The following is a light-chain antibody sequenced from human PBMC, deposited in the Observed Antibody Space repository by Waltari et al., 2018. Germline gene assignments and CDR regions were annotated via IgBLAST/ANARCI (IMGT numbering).Light chain of an antibody. J-gene: IGKJ4*01. CDR1: QYVKNN. V-gene: IGKV1-5*03. CDR2: KAS. Sequence: DIQMTQSPSTLPASVGERVTITCRASQYVKNNLAWFQQKPGKAPKVLIHKASRLESGVPSRFSGSGFGTEFILSISSLQPDDFATYYCQEYDSLPITFGGGTKVEIK. CDR3: QEYDSLPIT.